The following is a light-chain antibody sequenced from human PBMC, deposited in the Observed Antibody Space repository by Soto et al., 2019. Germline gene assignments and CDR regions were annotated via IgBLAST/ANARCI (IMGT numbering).Light chain of an antibody. CDR1: SSDVGSYNL. Sequence: QSVMTQPASVSGSPGQSLTISCTGTSSDVGSYNLVSWYQQHPGKAPKLMIYEVSKRPSGVSNRFSGSKSGDTASLTISGLQAEDESDYYCCSYAGSRSYVFGTGTKVTVL. V-gene: IGLV2-23*02. CDR2: EVS. J-gene: IGLJ1*01. CDR3: CSYAGSRSYV.